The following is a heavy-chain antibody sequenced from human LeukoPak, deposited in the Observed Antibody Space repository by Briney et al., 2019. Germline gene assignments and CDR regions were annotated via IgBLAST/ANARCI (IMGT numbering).Heavy chain of an antibody. V-gene: IGHV4-34*01. D-gene: IGHD6-13*01. CDR3: ARGPGIAAVNDY. J-gene: IGHJ4*02. CDR1: GGSFSGYY. CDR2: INHSGST. Sequence: PSETLSLTCAVYGGSFSGYYWSWIRQPPGKGLEWIGEINHSGSTNYNPSLKSRVTISVDTSKNQFSLKLSSVTAADTAVYYCARGPGIAAVNDYWGQGTLVTVSS.